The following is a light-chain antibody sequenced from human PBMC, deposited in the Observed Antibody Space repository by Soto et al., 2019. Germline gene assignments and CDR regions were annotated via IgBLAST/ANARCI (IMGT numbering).Light chain of an antibody. CDR1: QSVSSN. Sequence: EIVMTQSPATLSVSPGERATLSCRASQSVSSNLAWYQQEPGQAPRLLIYGASTRATVIPARFSGSGSGTEFTLTISSLQSEDFAVYYCQQYNDWPRTFGQGTKVDIK. J-gene: IGKJ1*01. CDR2: GAS. CDR3: QQYNDWPRT. V-gene: IGKV3-15*01.